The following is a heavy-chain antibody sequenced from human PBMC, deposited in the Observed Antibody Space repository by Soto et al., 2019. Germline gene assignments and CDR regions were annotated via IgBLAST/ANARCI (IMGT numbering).Heavy chain of an antibody. CDR1: GFTFSNYG. J-gene: IGHJ4*02. CDR3: ARDDCSTTSCLAY. Sequence: QVQLVESGGGVVQPGRSLRLSCSTSGFTFSNYGFHWVRQAPGKGLEWVAVIWYDGSQKYYASSVKGRVTVSRDNSKNTVFLQMSSLRAEDTAIYNCARDDCSTTSCLAYWGQGTLVAVSS. D-gene: IGHD2-2*01. V-gene: IGHV3-33*01. CDR2: IWYDGSQK.